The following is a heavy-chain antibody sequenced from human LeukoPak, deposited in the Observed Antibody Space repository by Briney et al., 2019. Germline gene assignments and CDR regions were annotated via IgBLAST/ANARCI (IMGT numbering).Heavy chain of an antibody. J-gene: IGHJ4*02. CDR3: ARSGDSKTIDY. V-gene: IGHV3-23*01. D-gene: IGHD1-26*01. CDR1: GFTFGSYA. CDR2: ISGSGGST. Sequence: GGSLRLSCAASGFTFGSYAMSWVRQAPGKGLEWVSAISGSGGSTYYADSVKGRFTISRDNSKNTLYLQMNSLRTEDTAVYYCARSGDSKTIDYWGQGTLVTVSS.